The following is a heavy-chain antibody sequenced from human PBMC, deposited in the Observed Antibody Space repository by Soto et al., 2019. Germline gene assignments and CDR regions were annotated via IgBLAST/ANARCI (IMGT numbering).Heavy chain of an antibody. CDR1: GGSISSYY. Sequence: PSETLSLTCTVSGGSISSYYWSWIWQPPGNGLEWIGYIYHSGSTSYNPSLKSRVTISVDRSKNQFSLKLSSVTAADTAVYYCDRGITMIVVAKAVWFAPWGQGTLVTVSS. D-gene: IGHD3-22*01. CDR3: DRGITMIVVAKAVWFAP. V-gene: IGHV4-59*12. CDR2: IYHSGST. J-gene: IGHJ5*02.